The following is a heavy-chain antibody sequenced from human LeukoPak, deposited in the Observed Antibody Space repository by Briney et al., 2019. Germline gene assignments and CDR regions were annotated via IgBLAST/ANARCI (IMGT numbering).Heavy chain of an antibody. V-gene: IGHV1-3*01. J-gene: IGHJ4*02. CDR2: INAGNGHT. CDR1: GYTFTNYA. D-gene: IGHD4-17*01. CDR3: ARYFGDYFYY. Sequence: ASVKVSCKASGYTFTNYAMHWVRQAPGQRLEWMGWINAGNGHTKYSQNFQDRVTITTDTSATTAYMELSSLRSEDTAVYYCARYFGDYFYYWGQGTLVTVSS.